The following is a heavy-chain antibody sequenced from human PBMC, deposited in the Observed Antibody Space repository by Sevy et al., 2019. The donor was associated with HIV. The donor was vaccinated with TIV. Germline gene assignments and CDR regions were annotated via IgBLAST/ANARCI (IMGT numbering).Heavy chain of an antibody. CDR3: VQEIGAKNHV. CDR1: GFTFSVYS. V-gene: IGHV3-21*01. CDR2: ISSSFYI. J-gene: IGHJ6*02. Sequence: GGSLRLSCAASGFTFSVYSMNWVRQAPGKGLEWVSSISSSFYINYADSVKGRFTISRYNAKNSLYLQMNSLRADTAVYYCVQEIGAKNHVWGQGTTVTVSS. D-gene: IGHD3-22*01.